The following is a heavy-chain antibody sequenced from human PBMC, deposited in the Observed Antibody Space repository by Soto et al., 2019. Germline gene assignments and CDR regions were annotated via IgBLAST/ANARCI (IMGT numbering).Heavy chain of an antibody. V-gene: IGHV1-18*04. J-gene: IGHJ4*02. CDR3: ARAPQTVAGAGIWY. Sequence: GASVKVSCKASGYTFTSYGISWVRQAPGQGLEWMGWISGYNGDTNHAQKLQGRATMTTDTSTSTAYMELRSLRSDDTAVYYCARAPQTVAGAGIWYWGQGTLVT. CDR1: GYTFTSYG. CDR2: ISGYNGDT. D-gene: IGHD6-13*01.